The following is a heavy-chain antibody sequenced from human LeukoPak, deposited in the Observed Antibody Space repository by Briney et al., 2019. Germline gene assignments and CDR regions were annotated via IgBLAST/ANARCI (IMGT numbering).Heavy chain of an antibody. Sequence: AGGSLRLSCAASGFTLSGYWMHWVRQAPGKGLVWVSRISSDGRSTSYADSVKGRFTISRDNAKNTLYLQMNSLRAEDTAVYYCARGAYGDYVVEYFQHWGQGTLVTVSS. V-gene: IGHV3-74*01. J-gene: IGHJ1*01. CDR1: GFTLSGYW. CDR2: ISSDGRST. D-gene: IGHD4-17*01. CDR3: ARGAYGDYVVEYFQH.